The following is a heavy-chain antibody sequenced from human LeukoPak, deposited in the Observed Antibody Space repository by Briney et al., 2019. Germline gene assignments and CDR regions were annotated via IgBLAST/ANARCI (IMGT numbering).Heavy chain of an antibody. V-gene: IGHV4-4*02. CDR2: VSHSGDT. CDR1: GGSISYNNW. CDR3: ATYYDTSGYKWNY. Sequence: SETLSHTCAVSGGSISYNNWWSWVRQSPGKGLEWIGEVSHSGDTNCNPSLKSRLTMSVDKSKNQYSLKLSSVTAADTAVYYCATYYDTSGYKWNYWGQGTLVTVSS. J-gene: IGHJ4*02. D-gene: IGHD3-22*01.